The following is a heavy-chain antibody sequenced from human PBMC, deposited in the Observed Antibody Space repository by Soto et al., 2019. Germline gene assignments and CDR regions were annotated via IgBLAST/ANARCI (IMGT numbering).Heavy chain of an antibody. CDR2: IWYDGGNK. J-gene: IGHJ5*02. CDR1: GFTFSSYG. CDR3: ARDLTATLMAHWFDP. Sequence: GGSLRLSCAASGFTFSSYGMHWVRQAPGKGLEWVAVIWYDGGNKYYADSVKGRFTISRDNSKNTLYLQMNSLRAEDTAVYYCARDLTATLMAHWFDPWGQGTLVTVSS. D-gene: IGHD1-20*01. V-gene: IGHV3-33*01.